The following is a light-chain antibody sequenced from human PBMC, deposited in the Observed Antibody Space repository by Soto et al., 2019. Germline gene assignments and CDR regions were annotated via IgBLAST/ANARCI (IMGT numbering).Light chain of an antibody. CDR3: QQYGSSPPTWT. V-gene: IGKV3-20*01. Sequence: EMVLTQSPGTLSLSPGERATLSCRASQSVSSSYLAWYQQKPGQAPRLLINGASSRATGIPDRFSGSGSGTDFTLTISRLEPEAFAVYYCQQYGSSPPTWTFGQGTKVEIK. CDR2: GAS. J-gene: IGKJ1*01. CDR1: QSVSSSY.